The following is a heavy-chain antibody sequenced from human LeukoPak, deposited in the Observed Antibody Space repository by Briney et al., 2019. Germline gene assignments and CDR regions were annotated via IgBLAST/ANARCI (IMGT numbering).Heavy chain of an antibody. CDR3: ARGPLSDFWSGYWPDDAFDI. CDR1: GGSISSYY. Sequence: SETLSLTCTVSGGSISSYYWSWIRQPPGKGLEWIGYIYYSGNTNYKPSLKTRVTISVDTSKNQFSLKLSSVTAADTAVYYCARGPLSDFWSGYWPDDAFDIWGQGTMVTVSS. J-gene: IGHJ3*02. V-gene: IGHV4-59*01. D-gene: IGHD3-3*01. CDR2: IYYSGNT.